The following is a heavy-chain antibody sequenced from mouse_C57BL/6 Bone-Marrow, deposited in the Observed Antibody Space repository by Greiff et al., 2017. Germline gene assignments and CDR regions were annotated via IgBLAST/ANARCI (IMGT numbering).Heavy chain of an antibody. Sequence: QVQLKESGPELVKPGASVKISCKASGYAFSSSWMNWVKQRPGKGLEWIGRIYPGDGDTNYNGKFQGKATLTADTSSRPAYMQLSSLSSEDSAVYFCARGGGNYPHYFDYWGQGTTRTVSS. CDR3: ARGGGNYPHYFDY. CDR2: IYPGDGDT. CDR1: GYAFSSSW. J-gene: IGHJ2*01. V-gene: IGHV1-82*01. D-gene: IGHD2-1*01.